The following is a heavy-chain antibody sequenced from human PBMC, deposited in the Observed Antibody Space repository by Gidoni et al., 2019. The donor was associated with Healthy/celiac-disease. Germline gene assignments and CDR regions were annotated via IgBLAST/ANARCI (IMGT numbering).Heavy chain of an antibody. CDR1: GFTVSSNY. V-gene: IGHV3-53*01. CDR3: AGNYVDYYYYMDV. CDR2: IYSGGST. D-gene: IGHD1-7*01. Sequence: EVQLVESGGGLIQPGGSLRLSCAASGFTVSSNYMSWVRQAPGKGLEWVSVIYSGGSTYYADSVKGRFTISRDNSKNTLYLQMNSLRAEDTAVYYGAGNYVDYYYYMDVWGKGTTVTVSS. J-gene: IGHJ6*03.